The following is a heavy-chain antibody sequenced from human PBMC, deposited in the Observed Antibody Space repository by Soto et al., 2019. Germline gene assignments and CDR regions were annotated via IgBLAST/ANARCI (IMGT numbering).Heavy chain of an antibody. V-gene: IGHV3-33*01. J-gene: IGHJ4*02. D-gene: IGHD3-3*01. CDR2: IWYDGSNK. CDR3: ARDRKFNAIFGVAQIYFDY. CDR1: GFTFSSYG. Sequence: PGGSLRLSCAASGFTFSSYGMHWVRQAPGKGLEWVAVIWYDGSNKYYADSVKGRFTISRDNSKNTPYLQMNSLRAEDTAVYYCARDRKFNAIFGVAQIYFDYWGQGTLVTVSS.